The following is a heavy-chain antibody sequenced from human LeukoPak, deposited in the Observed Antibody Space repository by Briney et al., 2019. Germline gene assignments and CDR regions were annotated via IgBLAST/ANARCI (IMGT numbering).Heavy chain of an antibody. CDR2: IWYDGSNK. D-gene: IGHD3-10*01. CDR3: AKDYRSGAFDY. Sequence: GRSLRLSCAASGFTFSSYGMHWVRQAPGKGLEWVAVIWYDGSNKYYADSVKGRFTISRDNSKNTLYLQMNSLRAEDTAVYYCAKDYRSGAFDYWGQGTLVTVSS. V-gene: IGHV3-33*06. J-gene: IGHJ4*02. CDR1: GFTFSSYG.